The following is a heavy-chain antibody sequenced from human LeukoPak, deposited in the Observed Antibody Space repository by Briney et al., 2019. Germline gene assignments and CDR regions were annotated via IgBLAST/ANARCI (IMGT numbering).Heavy chain of an antibody. CDR1: GGSITSSY. V-gene: IGHV4-59*01. CDR3: ARGRYSAGDNWFDP. CDR2: IHYTGST. Sequence: AETLSLTCTVSGGSITSSYWSWVRQSPGKGLEWIGYIHYTGSTNYNPSLKSRVTMLIDTSKNQFSLKLSSVTAADTAVYYCARGRYSAGDNWFDPWGQGTLVTVSS. J-gene: IGHJ5*02. D-gene: IGHD3-9*01.